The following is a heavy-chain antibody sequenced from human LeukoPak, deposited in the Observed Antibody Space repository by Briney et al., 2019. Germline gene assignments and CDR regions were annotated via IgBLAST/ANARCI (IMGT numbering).Heavy chain of an antibody. CDR3: ASSVDLVANYYFDH. CDR1: GYTLTEFS. Sequence: ASVKVSCKVSGYTLTEFSMHWVRQASGKGLEWVGGFDPEDGETIYAQKFQGRVTITEDTSTDTAHLELSSLRSEDTAVYYCASSVDLVANYYFDHWGQGTLVTVSS. CDR2: FDPEDGET. D-gene: IGHD5-12*01. V-gene: IGHV1-24*01. J-gene: IGHJ4*02.